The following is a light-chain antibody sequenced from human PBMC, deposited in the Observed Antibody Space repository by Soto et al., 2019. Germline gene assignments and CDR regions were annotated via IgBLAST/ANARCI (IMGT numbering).Light chain of an antibody. CDR2: EAS. V-gene: IGKV1-5*03. Sequence: DIQMTQSPSTLSASVGDRVTITCRASQRISSWLAWYQHKPGKAPRLLIYEASPLESGVPSRFSGSGSGTEFPLTISSLQPDDFATCYCQEYDSYSRTFGQGTKVEI. J-gene: IGKJ1*01. CDR1: QRISSW. CDR3: QEYDSYSRT.